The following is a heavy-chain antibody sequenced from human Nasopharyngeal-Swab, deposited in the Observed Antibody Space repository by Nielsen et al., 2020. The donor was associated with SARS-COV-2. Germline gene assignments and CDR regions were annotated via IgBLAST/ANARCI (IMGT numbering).Heavy chain of an antibody. V-gene: IGHV3-30*02. CDR2: IWYDGSNK. Sequence: GESLKISCAASGFTFSSYGMHWVRQAPGKGLEWVAVIWYDGSNKYYADSVKGRVTISRDNSKNTLYLQMNSLRAEDTAVYYCALDPRSGGYWGQGTLVTVSS. D-gene: IGHD6-25*01. J-gene: IGHJ4*02. CDR3: ALDPRSGGY. CDR1: GFTFSSYG.